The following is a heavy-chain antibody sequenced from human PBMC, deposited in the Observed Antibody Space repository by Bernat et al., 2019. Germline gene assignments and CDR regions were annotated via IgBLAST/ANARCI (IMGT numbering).Heavy chain of an antibody. CDR1: GFTFSSYA. J-gene: IGHJ6*02. D-gene: IGHD3-22*01. Sequence: QVQLVESGGGVVQPGRSLRLSCAASGFTFSSYAMHWVRQAPGKGLEWVAVISYDGSNKYYADSVKGRFTISRDNSKNTLYLQMNSLRAEDTAVYYCAGEVYYYDSSGAATNYYYYGMDVWGQGTTVTVSS. V-gene: IGHV3-30-3*01. CDR2: ISYDGSNK. CDR3: AGEVYYYDSSGAATNYYYYGMDV.